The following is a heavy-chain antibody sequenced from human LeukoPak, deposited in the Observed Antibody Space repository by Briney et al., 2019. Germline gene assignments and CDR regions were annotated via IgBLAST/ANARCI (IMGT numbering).Heavy chain of an antibody. CDR2: MNPNSGNT. J-gene: IGHJ5*02. V-gene: IGHV1-8*03. Sequence: ASVKVSCKASGYTFTSYDINWVRQATGQGLEWMGWMNPNSGNTGYAQKFQGRVTITRNTSISTAYMELSSLRAEDTAVYYCARAPFSRAAANWFDPWGQGTLVTVSS. CDR3: ARAPFSRAAANWFDP. D-gene: IGHD2-2*01. CDR1: GYTFTSYD.